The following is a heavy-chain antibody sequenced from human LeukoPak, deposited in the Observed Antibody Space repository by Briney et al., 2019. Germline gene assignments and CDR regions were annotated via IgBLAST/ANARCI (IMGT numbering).Heavy chain of an antibody. D-gene: IGHD3-22*01. CDR3: ARDFYDSSGYYYRFYD. J-gene: IGHJ4*02. Sequence: PGGSLRLSCAASGFTFSSYSMNWVRQAPGKGLEWVSSISSSSSYIYYADSVKGRFTISRDNAKNSLYLQMNSLRAEDTAVYYCARDFYDSSGYYYRFYDWGQGALVTAAS. V-gene: IGHV3-21*01. CDR2: ISSSSSYI. CDR1: GFTFSSYS.